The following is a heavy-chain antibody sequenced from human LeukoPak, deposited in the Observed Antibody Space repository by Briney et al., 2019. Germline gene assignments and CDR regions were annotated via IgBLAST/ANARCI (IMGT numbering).Heavy chain of an antibody. CDR3: ARSSVEVAAQIDY. J-gene: IGHJ4*03. Sequence: GESLKISCKGSGYNFTNYWIGWVRQMPGKGLEWMGIIYPGDSDTRYSPSFQGQVTISADKSIRTAYLQWSSLKASDTAMYYCARSSVEVAAQIDYWGQGTTVTVSS. D-gene: IGHD2-15*01. CDR2: IYPGDSDT. CDR1: GYNFTNYW. V-gene: IGHV5-51*01.